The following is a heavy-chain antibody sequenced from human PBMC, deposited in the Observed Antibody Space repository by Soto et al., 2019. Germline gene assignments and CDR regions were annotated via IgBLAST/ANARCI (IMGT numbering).Heavy chain of an antibody. Sequence: ASVKVSCKASGYTSNNYGITWVRQAPGQGLEWMGWISAYNGNTHYAQRLQGRVTMTTDTSTSTAYMELRSLRSDDTAVYFCARLSYSNYGWFDPWGQGTLVTVSS. J-gene: IGHJ5*02. CDR3: ARLSYSNYGWFDP. V-gene: IGHV1-18*01. D-gene: IGHD4-4*01. CDR1: GYTSNNYG. CDR2: ISAYNGNT.